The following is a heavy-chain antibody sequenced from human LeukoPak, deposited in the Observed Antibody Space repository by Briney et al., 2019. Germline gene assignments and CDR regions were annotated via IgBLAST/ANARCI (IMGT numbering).Heavy chain of an antibody. V-gene: IGHV1-69*04. CDR2: IIPILGIA. J-gene: IGHJ4*02. CDR3: ARGWADYGEKPFDY. Sequence: SVKVSCKASGGTFSSYAISWVRQAPGQGREWMGRIIPILGIANYAQKFQGRVTITADKSTSTAYMELSSLRSEDTAVYYCARGWADYGEKPFDYWGQGTLVTVSS. D-gene: IGHD4-17*01. CDR1: GGTFSSYA.